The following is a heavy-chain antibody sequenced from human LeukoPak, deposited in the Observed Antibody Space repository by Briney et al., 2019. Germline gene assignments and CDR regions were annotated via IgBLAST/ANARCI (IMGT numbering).Heavy chain of an antibody. CDR1: GFTVSSNY. CDR2: IYSSGST. D-gene: IGHD3-10*01. V-gene: IGHV3-53*01. J-gene: IGHJ4*02. Sequence: GGSLRLFCAASGFTVSSNYMTWVRQAPGKGLEWVSIIYSSGSTYYADSLKGRFTMSRDNSKNIVYLQINSLRADDTAVYYCANLPRGAYWGRGTLVTVSS. CDR3: ANLPRGAY.